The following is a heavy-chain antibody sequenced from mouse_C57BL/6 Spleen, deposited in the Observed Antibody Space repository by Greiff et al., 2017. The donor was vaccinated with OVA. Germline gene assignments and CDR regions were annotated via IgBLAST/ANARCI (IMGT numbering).Heavy chain of an antibody. CDR1: GYTFTDYY. J-gene: IGHJ2*01. CDR2: INPNNGGT. Sequence: VQLQQSGPELVKPGASVKISCKASGYTFTDYYMNWVKQSHGKSLEWIGDINPNNGGTSYNQKFKGKATLTVDKSSSTAYMELRSLTSEDSAVYYCARRTTVVATGFDDWGQGTTLTVSS. D-gene: IGHD1-1*01. CDR3: ARRTTVVATGFDD. V-gene: IGHV1-26*01.